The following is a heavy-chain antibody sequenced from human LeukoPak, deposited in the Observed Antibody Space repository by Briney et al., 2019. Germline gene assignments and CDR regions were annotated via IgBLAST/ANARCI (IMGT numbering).Heavy chain of an antibody. CDR3: VRDWDHFDFDS. Sequence: GGSLTLSCAASGFTFSNFWMHWVSQAPGQGRVWVSRIKSDGSHTIYTDSGKGPFTISRDNAKNMLYLQMKSLRAEDTAVYYCVRDWDHFDFDSWGLGTLVTVSS. D-gene: IGHD3-9*01. V-gene: IGHV3-74*01. CDR2: IKSDGSHT. J-gene: IGHJ5*01. CDR1: GFTFSNFW.